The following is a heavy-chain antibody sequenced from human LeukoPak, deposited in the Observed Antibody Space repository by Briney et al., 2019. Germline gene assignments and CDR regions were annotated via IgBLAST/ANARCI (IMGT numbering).Heavy chain of an antibody. Sequence: GGSLRLSCAASGFTFSDYYMSWIRQPPGKELAWVSYISSSNGYTNYADSVKGRFTISRDNAKNSLYLLMNSLRDEDTALYYCARDFGPLGSWSIDYWGQGTLVTVSS. V-gene: IGHV3-11*06. D-gene: IGHD6-13*01. J-gene: IGHJ4*02. CDR2: ISSSNGYT. CDR3: ARDFGPLGSWSIDY. CDR1: GFTFSDYY.